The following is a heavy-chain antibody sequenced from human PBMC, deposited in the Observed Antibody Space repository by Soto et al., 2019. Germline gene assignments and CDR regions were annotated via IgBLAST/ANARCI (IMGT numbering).Heavy chain of an antibody. J-gene: IGHJ4*02. CDR3: VREDGKVGTNSAFDY. CDR2: INGRGNYI. V-gene: IGHV3-21*01. Sequence: GGSLRLSCASSGFTFSTYTMNWVRQAPGKGLEWVSPINGRGNYIYYAESVKGRFTISRDNAKNSLYLQMDRLRAEDTALYYCVREDGKVGTNSAFDYWGQGTLVTVSS. CDR1: GFTFSTYT. D-gene: IGHD1-26*01.